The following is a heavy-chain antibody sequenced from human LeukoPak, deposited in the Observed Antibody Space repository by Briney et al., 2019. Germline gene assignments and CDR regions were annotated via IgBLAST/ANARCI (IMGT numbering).Heavy chain of an antibody. CDR3: ARDRGIPLIRGLISFYYHAMDV. CDR1: GFTFDDYA. CDR2: INWNGGSI. V-gene: IGHV3-20*04. Sequence: GGSLRLSCATSGFTFDDYAMCWVRQAPGKGLEWVSGINWNGGSIGYADSVKGRFTISRDNVKNSLFLQMHSLRAEDTALYYCARDRGIPLIRGLISFYYHAMDVWGQGTTVTVSS. D-gene: IGHD3-10*01. J-gene: IGHJ6*02.